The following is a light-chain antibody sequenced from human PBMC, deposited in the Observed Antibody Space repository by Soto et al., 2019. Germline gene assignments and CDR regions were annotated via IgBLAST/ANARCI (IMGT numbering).Light chain of an antibody. V-gene: IGLV1-47*01. CDR2: RNH. Sequence: QSVVTQPPSASGTPGQRVTLTCSGSSSNIEVNYVYWYQQVPGTAPRLLIYRNHQRPSGVPDRFSGSKSGASASLTISARRSEDEGDYYCTIWDDSLRDRLFGGGTQLTVL. CDR1: SSNIEVNY. CDR3: TIWDDSLRDRL. J-gene: IGLJ2*01.